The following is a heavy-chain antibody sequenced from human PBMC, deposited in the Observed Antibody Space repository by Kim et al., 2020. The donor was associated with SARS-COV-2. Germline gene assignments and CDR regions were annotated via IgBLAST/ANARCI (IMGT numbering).Heavy chain of an antibody. V-gene: IGHV3-33*06. CDR3: AKPGYCSGGSCYWGYYFDY. Sequence: GRFTISRDNSKNTLYLQMNSRRAEDTAVYYCAKPGYCSGGSCYWGYYFDYWGQGTLVTVSS. J-gene: IGHJ4*02. D-gene: IGHD2-15*01.